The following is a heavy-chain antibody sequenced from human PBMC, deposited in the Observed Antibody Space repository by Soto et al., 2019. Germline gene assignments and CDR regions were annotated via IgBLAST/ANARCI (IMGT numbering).Heavy chain of an antibody. CDR3: ALGYEYYFDY. CDR2: ISGSGGST. D-gene: IGHD5-12*01. Sequence: PGGSLILSGAASGFAFSSYEMSWVRQAPGKGLEWVSAISGSGGSTYYADSVKGRFTISRDNSKNTLYLQMNSLRAEDTAVYYCALGYEYYFDYWGQGTLVTVSS. CDR1: GFAFSSYE. V-gene: IGHV3-23*01. J-gene: IGHJ4*02.